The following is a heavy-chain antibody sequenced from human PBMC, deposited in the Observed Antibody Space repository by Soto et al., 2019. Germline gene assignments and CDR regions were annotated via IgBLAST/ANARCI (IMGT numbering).Heavy chain of an antibody. D-gene: IGHD6-13*01. CDR1: GFMFSNYL. J-gene: IGHJ3*01. Sequence: PGGSLRLSCAASGFMFSNYLMTWVRQAPGKGLEWVANIKEDGSEKYFGDSVQGRFTISRDNAKSSLYLQMNSLRVEDTAVYYCARDISPHRGSTWYDALDVWGQGTMVTVSS. V-gene: IGHV3-7*01. CDR3: ARDISPHRGSTWYDALDV. CDR2: IKEDGSEK.